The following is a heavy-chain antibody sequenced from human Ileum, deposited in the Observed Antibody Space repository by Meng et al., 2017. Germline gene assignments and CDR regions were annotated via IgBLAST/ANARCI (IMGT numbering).Heavy chain of an antibody. CDR2: IFSDGNT. J-gene: IGHJ2*01. CDR1: GFTVTNNY. D-gene: IGHD2-15*01. Sequence: GESLKISCAASGFTVTNNYFTWVRQAPGKGLEWVSLIFSDGNTYYADSVKGRFTISRDNSKSTLYLQMNSLRPEDTGVYYCARDQGYCRGGSCYGNWHLVLWGRGTRV. V-gene: IGHV3-66*02. CDR3: ARDQGYCRGGSCYGNWHLVL.